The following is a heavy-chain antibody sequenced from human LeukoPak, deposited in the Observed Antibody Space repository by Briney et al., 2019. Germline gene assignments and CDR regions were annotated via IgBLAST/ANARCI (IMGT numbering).Heavy chain of an antibody. CDR3: AKEGYSRGYYSYYYMDV. CDR2: ISYDGSNK. J-gene: IGHJ6*03. CDR1: GFTFSSYS. D-gene: IGHD6-13*01. V-gene: IGHV3-30*18. Sequence: GGSLRLSCAASGFTFSSYSMNWVRQAPGKGLEWVTAISYDGSNKYYADSVKSRFTISRDNSKNTLYVQMNSLRAEDTAVYYCAKEGYSRGYYSYYYMDVWGKGTTVTVSS.